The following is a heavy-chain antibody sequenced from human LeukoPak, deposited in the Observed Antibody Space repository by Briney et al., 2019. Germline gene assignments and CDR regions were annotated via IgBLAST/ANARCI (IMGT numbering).Heavy chain of an antibody. V-gene: IGHV1-69*01. Sequence: GSSVKVSCKASGGTFSSYAISWVRQAPGQELEWMGGIIPIFGTANYAQKFQGKVTITADESTSTAYMELSSLRSEDTAVYYCARDDGHRGELLFFDYWGQGTLVTVSS. CDR1: GGTFSSYA. CDR2: IIPIFGTA. D-gene: IGHD1-26*01. J-gene: IGHJ4*02. CDR3: ARDDGHRGELLFFDY.